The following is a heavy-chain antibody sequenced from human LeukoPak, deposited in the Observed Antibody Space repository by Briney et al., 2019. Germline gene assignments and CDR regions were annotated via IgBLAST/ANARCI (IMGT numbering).Heavy chain of an antibody. D-gene: IGHD3-16*01. Sequence: PSETLSLTCTVSGGSISSSTYYWGWIRQPPGKGLEWIGCIYQSGSTNYNPSLKGRVTISVDTSKDQFSLKLTSVTAADTAVYFCARMWGTTFYYYYMNLWGRGTTVTVSS. CDR2: IYQSGST. CDR1: GGSISSSTYY. V-gene: IGHV4-39*01. CDR3: ARMWGTTFYYYYMNL. J-gene: IGHJ6*03.